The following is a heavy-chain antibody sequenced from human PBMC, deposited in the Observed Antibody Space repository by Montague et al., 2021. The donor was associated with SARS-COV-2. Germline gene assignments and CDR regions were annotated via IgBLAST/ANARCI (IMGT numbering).Heavy chain of an antibody. Sequence: SLRLSCAASGFTFSSFSMNWVRQAPGKRLEWVASISSDSTYILYAESVRGRFTVSRDNAQNLLFLQMNSLRAEDTALYYCARFETSKFYSSGVDVWGQGTTVTVSS. CDR2: ISSDSTYI. CDR3: ARFETSKFYSSGVDV. J-gene: IGHJ6*02. V-gene: IGHV3-21*01. D-gene: IGHD2-15*01. CDR1: GFTFSSFS.